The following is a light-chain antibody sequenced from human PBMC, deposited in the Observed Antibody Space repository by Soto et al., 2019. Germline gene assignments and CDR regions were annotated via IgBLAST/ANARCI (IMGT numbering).Light chain of an antibody. CDR2: STS. CDR1: AGAVTSDYY. Sequence: QTVVTQEPSLTVSPGGTVTLTCASSAGAVTSDYYANWLQQKPGQAPRALIYSTSKKHSWTRARFSGSLLGGKAALTLSAVQHEDEADYYCLLYYGGAQVLFGGGTKVTVL. J-gene: IGLJ2*01. V-gene: IGLV7-43*01. CDR3: LLYYGGAQVL.